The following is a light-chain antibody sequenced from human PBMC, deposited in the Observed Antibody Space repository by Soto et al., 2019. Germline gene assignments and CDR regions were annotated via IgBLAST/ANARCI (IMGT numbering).Light chain of an antibody. CDR3: QQSYSTPPRLT. J-gene: IGKJ4*01. V-gene: IGKV1-39*01. Sequence: DIQMTQSPSSLSASVGDRVTITCRASQSISSYLNWYQQKPGKAPKLLIYAASSLQSGVPSRFSGSGSGTHFTLTISSLQPEDFATYYCQQSYSTPPRLTFGGGTKV. CDR2: AAS. CDR1: QSISSY.